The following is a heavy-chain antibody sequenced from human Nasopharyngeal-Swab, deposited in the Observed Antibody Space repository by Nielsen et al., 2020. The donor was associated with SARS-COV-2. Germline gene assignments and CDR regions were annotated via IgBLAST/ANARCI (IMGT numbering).Heavy chain of an antibody. CDR3: ARDSLWFRELTFDY. J-gene: IGHJ4*02. D-gene: IGHD3-10*01. Sequence: WIRQPPGKGLEWVSYISSSSSTIYYADSVKGRFTISRDNAKNSLYLQMNSLRDEDTAVYYCARDSLWFRELTFDYWGQGTLVTVSS. V-gene: IGHV3-48*02. CDR2: ISSSSSTI.